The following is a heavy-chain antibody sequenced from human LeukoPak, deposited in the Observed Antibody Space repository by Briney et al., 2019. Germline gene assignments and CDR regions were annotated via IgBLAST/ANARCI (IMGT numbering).Heavy chain of an antibody. J-gene: IGHJ3*02. Sequence: PSETLSLTCTVSGGSISSGGYYWSWIRQHPGTGLEWIGYIYYSGSTYYNPSLKSRVTISVDTSKNQFSLKLSSVTAADTAVYYCARDSIGGNYAFDIWGQGTMVTVSS. V-gene: IGHV4-31*03. CDR1: GGSISSGGYY. CDR3: ARDSIGGNYAFDI. CDR2: IYYSGST. D-gene: IGHD4-23*01.